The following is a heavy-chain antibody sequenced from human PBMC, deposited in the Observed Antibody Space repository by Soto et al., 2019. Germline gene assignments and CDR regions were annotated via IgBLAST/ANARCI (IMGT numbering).Heavy chain of an antibody. CDR1: GGSFSGYY. J-gene: IGHJ5*02. D-gene: IGHD6-13*01. CDR3: ARRGAAAARRNWFDP. V-gene: IGHV4-34*01. CDR2: INHSGST. Sequence: PSETLSRTCAVYGGSFSGYYWSWIRQPPGKGLEWIGEINHSGSTNYNPSLKSRVTISVDTSKNQFSLKLSSVTAADTAVYYCARRGAAAARRNWFDPWGQGTLVTVS.